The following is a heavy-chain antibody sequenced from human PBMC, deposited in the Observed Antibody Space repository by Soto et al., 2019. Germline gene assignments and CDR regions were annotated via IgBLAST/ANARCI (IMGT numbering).Heavy chain of an antibody. CDR1: GFTFGNYW. Sequence: GGSLRLSCAAYGFTFGNYWMSWVRQAPGKGLEWVAHIKKDGSENYYVDSVTGRFTVSRDNTKNSLYLQMNSLRAEDTAVYYCAKLGSGYYTGLYFDYWGQGTLVTVSS. D-gene: IGHD3-3*01. CDR2: IKKDGSEN. V-gene: IGHV3-7*03. CDR3: AKLGSGYYTGLYFDY. J-gene: IGHJ4*02.